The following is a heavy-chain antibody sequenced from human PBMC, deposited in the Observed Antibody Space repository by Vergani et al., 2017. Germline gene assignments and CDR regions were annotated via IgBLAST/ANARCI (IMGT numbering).Heavy chain of an antibody. V-gene: IGHV2-5*02. CDR2: IYWDDDK. J-gene: IGHJ4*02. CDR1: GFSLSTSGVG. CDR3: AHGRYSSGWYGGVDY. Sequence: QITLKESGPTLVKPTPSLTLTCTFSGFSLSTSGVGLGWIRQPPGKALEWLALIYWDDDKRYSPSLTSRLTITKDTSKNQVVITMTNMDTVDTATYYCAHGRYSSGWYGGVDYWGQGTLVTVSS. D-gene: IGHD6-19*01.